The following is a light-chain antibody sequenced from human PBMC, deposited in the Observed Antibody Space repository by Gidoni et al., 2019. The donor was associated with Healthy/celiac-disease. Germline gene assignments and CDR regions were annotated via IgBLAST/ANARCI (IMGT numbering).Light chain of an antibody. V-gene: IGKV4-1*01. J-gene: IGKJ2*04. CDR2: WAS. CDR1: QSVLYSFNNKNY. CDR3: QQDYSTPCS. Sequence: VLTQSPDSLPVSLGARATINCKSSQSVLYSFNNKNYLAWYQQKPGQPPKLLIYWASTRESGVPDRCSGSGAGTDITLTSSSLQAEDAAVYYWQQDYSTPCSFGQGTKLEIK.